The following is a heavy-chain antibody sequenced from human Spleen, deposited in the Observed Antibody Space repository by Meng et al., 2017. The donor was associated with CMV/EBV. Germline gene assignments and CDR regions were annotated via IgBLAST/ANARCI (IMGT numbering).Heavy chain of an antibody. V-gene: IGHV2-5*02. CDR3: AHGRFASGSYVFDY. CDR1: GFSLSTSGVG. D-gene: IGHD3-10*01. CDR2: IYWDDDK. Sequence: SGFSLSTSGVGVGWIRQPPGKALEWIALIYWDDDKRYSPSLKNRVTITKDKSKNEVVLRVTNMDPVDTGTFYCAHGRFASGSYVFDYWGRGTLVTVSS. J-gene: IGHJ4*02.